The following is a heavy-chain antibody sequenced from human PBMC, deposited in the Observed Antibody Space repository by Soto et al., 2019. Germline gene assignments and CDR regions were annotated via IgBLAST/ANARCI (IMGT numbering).Heavy chain of an antibody. CDR1: GGSISCSTCY. J-gene: IGHJ4*02. CDR2: VHDSGST. D-gene: IGHD6-6*01. V-gene: IGHV4-39*01. CDR3: ARTSRSSAYDY. Sequence: QLQLQESGPGLVKPSETLSLTCTVSGGSISCSTCYWGWIRQPPGKGLEWIGTVHDSGSTYLSPSLKSRVTLSVDTSKNPFSLKLSSVNAADTAIYFCARTSRSSAYDYWSQGTLVTVSS.